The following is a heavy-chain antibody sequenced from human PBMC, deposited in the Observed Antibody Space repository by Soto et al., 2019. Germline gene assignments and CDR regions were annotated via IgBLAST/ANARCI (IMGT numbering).Heavy chain of an antibody. CDR2: INHSGST. CDR3: ARPKGSYWFDP. D-gene: IGHD1-26*01. CDR1: GGSFSGYY. J-gene: IGHJ5*02. Sequence: SLTCAVYGGSFSGYYWSWIRQPPGKGLEWIGEINHSGSTNYNPSLKSRVTISVDTSKNQFSLKLSSVTAADTAVYYCARPKGSYWFDPWGQGTLVTVSS. V-gene: IGHV4-34*01.